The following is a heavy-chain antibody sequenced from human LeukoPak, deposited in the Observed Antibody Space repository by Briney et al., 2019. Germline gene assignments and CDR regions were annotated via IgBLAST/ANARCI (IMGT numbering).Heavy chain of an antibody. CDR3: ATPFCGTISCLDVFDI. CDR1: GVSITSDKYY. D-gene: IGHD2-2*01. J-gene: IGHJ3*02. CDR2: MYYSGTP. Sequence: SETLSLTCTVSGVSITSDKYYWSWFRQRPGKGLEWIGYMYYSGTPSYNPSPKSRVSISVDTSRSHFSLKLSSVTAADTAVYYCATPFCGTISCLDVFDIWSQGTMVTVSS. V-gene: IGHV4-31*03.